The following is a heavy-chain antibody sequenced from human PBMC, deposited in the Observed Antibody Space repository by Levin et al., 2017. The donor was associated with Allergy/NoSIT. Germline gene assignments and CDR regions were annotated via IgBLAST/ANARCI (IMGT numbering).Heavy chain of an antibody. J-gene: IGHJ5*02. CDR1: GYSFTSYW. CDR2: IYPGDSDT. CDR3: ARWGLGGYDHGWFDP. D-gene: IGHD5-12*01. V-gene: IGHV5-51*01. Sequence: KVSCKGSGYSFTSYWIGWVRQMPGKGLEWMGIIYPGDSDTRYSPSFQGQVTISADKSISTAYLQWSSLKASDTAMYYCARWGLGGYDHGWFDPWGQGTLVTVSS.